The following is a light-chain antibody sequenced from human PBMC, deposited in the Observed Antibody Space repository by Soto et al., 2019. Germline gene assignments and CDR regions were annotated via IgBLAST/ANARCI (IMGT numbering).Light chain of an antibody. CDR3: QQFDSYSST. CDR1: QSISNW. J-gene: IGKJ2*01. Sequence: DIQMTQSPSTLSASVGDRVTITCRASQSISNWLAWYQQKPGKAPKLLIYKASSLESGVPSRFSVSESGTEFTLTISSLQPDDFATYDCQQFDSYSSTFGQGTKLEIK. CDR2: KAS. V-gene: IGKV1-5*03.